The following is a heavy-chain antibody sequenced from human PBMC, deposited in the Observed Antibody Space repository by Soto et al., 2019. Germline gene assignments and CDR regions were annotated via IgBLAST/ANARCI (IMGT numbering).Heavy chain of an antibody. CDR1: GFTVSTYG. D-gene: IGHD2-8*02. Sequence: QVQLVESGGGVVQPGRSLRLSCAVSGFTVSTYGMHWVRQVPGKGLEWVAVKSRDGGTKYYADSVKGRFTISRDNSRNTLFLDMNSLRSDDMAVYYCTGEVASGYWGQGTLVTVSS. V-gene: IGHV3-30*03. J-gene: IGHJ4*02. CDR3: TGEVASGY. CDR2: KSRDGGTK.